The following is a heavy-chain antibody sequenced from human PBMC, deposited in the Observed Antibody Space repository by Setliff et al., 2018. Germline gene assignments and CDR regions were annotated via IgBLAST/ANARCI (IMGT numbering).Heavy chain of an antibody. D-gene: IGHD6-13*01. Sequence: GGSLRLSCAGSGFTFNTYWMTWVRQAPGKGLEWVASITHDGSKTYILDSVKGRFTISRDNTKNSLYLQMNSLRGEDTAVYYCARGRQQLVPTSYWGQGTLVTVSS. CDR1: GFTFNTYW. J-gene: IGHJ4*02. V-gene: IGHV3-7*01. CDR2: ITHDGSKT. CDR3: ARGRQQLVPTSY.